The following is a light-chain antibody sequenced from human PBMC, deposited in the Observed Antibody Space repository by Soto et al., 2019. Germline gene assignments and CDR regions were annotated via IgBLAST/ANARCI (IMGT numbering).Light chain of an antibody. V-gene: IGLV1-44*01. CDR2: SNK. CDR3: AAWDDSLSGRV. J-gene: IGLJ3*02. CDR1: SSNTGSNA. Sequence: QSVLTQPPSVSGTPGQRITISCSGSSSNTGSNAVNWFQQVPGSAPKLLIYSNKQRPSGVPDRFSGSKSGFSASLAISGLQSEDEADYYCAAWDDSLSGRVFGGGTKLTVL.